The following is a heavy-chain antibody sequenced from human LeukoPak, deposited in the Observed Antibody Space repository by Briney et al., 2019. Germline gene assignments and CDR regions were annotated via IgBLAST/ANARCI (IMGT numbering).Heavy chain of an antibody. Sequence: SETLSLTCAVSGGSLSSGGFYWGWVPGPPREGPGWVGGVFTSGSTNYNPSLKSRVTISVDTSKNQFSLKLSSVTAADTAVYYCAGMTYYYDSSGYDPTYMDVWGKGTTVTISS. CDR2: VFTSGST. CDR3: AGMTYYYDSSGYDPTYMDV. V-gene: IGHV4-61*08. J-gene: IGHJ6*03. CDR1: GGSLSSGGFY. D-gene: IGHD3-22*01.